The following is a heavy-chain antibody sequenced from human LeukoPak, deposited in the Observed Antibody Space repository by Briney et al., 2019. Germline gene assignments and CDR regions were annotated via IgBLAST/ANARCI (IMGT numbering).Heavy chain of an antibody. CDR2: INHSGST. V-gene: IGHV4-34*01. D-gene: IGHD5-18*01. Sequence: PSETLSLTCAVYGGSFSGYYWSWIRQPPGKGLEWIGEINHSGSTNYNPSLKSRVTISVDTSKNQFSLKLSSVTAADTAVYYCARGLRYSYGYYSFDPWGQGTLVTVSS. J-gene: IGHJ5*02. CDR3: ARGLRYSYGYYSFDP. CDR1: GGSFSGYY.